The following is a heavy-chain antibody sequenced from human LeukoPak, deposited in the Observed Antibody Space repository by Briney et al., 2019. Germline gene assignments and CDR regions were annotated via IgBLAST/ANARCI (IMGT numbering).Heavy chain of an antibody. V-gene: IGHV3-9*03. D-gene: IGHD6-6*01. CDR2: ISWNSGSI. CDR3: AKEARYSSSFDY. CDR1: GFTFDDYA. J-gene: IGHJ4*02. Sequence: GRSLRLSCAASGFTFDDYAMHWVRQAPGKGLEWVSGISWNSGSIGYADSVKGRFTISRDNAKNSLYLQMNSLRAEGMALYYCAKEARYSSSFDYWGQGTLVTVSS.